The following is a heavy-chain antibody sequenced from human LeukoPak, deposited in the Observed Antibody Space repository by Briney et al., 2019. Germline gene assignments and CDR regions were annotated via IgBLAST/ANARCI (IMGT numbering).Heavy chain of an antibody. V-gene: IGHV4-39*01. CDR1: GGSISSSSYY. J-gene: IGHJ4*02. CDR2: IYYSGST. D-gene: IGHD6-19*01. Sequence: SETLSLTCTVSGGSISSSSYYWGWIRQPPGKGLEWIGSIYYSGSTYYNPSLKSRVTISVDTSKNQFSLKLSSVTAADTAVYYCARAPITLALFEKWGRGTLVTVSS. CDR3: ARAPITLALFEK.